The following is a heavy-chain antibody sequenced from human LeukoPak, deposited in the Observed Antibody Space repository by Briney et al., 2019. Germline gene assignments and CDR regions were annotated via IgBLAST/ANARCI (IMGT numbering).Heavy chain of an antibody. D-gene: IGHD3-3*01. CDR1: GFTFSSYA. CDR3: AKGSPYDFRSGPSDAFDI. V-gene: IGHV3-23*01. J-gene: IGHJ3*02. Sequence: PGGSLRLSCAASGFTFSSYAMSWVRQAPGKGLEWVSAISGSGGSTYYADSVKGRFTISRDNSKNTLYLQMNSLRAEDTAVYYCAKGSPYDFRSGPSDAFDIWGQGTMVTVSS. CDR2: ISGSGGST.